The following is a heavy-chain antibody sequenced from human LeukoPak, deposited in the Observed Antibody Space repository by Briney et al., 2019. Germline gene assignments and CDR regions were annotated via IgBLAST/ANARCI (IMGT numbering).Heavy chain of an antibody. D-gene: IGHD3-22*01. CDR1: GYTFTSYY. CDR2: INPSGDST. CDR3: ARGSYYYDSSGYYYDDY. Sequence: ASVKVSCKASGYTFTSYYMHWVRQAPGQGLEWMGIINPSGDSTSYAQKFQGRVTMTRDTSTSTVYMELSSLRSEDTAVYYCARGSYYYDSSGYYYDDYWGQGTLVTVSS. V-gene: IGHV1-46*01. J-gene: IGHJ4*02.